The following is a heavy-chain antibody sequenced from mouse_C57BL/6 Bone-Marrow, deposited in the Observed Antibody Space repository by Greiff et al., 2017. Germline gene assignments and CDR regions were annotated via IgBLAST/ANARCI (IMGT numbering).Heavy chain of an antibody. Sequence: EVQRVESGGGLVQPGGSLSLSCAASGFTFTDYYMSWVRQPPGKALEWLGFISNKANGYTTEYNASVKGRFTISRANSQSILYRQMNALSAEDSATYYWARYQGYPYAMDYWGQGTSVTVSS. V-gene: IGHV7-3*01. CDR1: GFTFTDYY. J-gene: IGHJ4*01. D-gene: IGHD2-2*01. CDR2: ISNKANGYTT. CDR3: ARYQGYPYAMDY.